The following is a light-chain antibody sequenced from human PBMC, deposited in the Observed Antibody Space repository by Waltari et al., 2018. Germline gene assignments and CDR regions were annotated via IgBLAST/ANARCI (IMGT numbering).Light chain of an antibody. Sequence: DIQMTQSPSSLSAVVGDRVTITCRASQSIGNYLNWYQQKPGKAPQLLIYSASSLQRGVPSRFSGRGSGTEFSLTISGLQPDDFATYYCQESYSSPPPTFGQGTKVDIK. CDR1: QSIGNY. V-gene: IGKV1-39*01. J-gene: IGKJ1*01. CDR2: SAS. CDR3: QESYSSPPPT.